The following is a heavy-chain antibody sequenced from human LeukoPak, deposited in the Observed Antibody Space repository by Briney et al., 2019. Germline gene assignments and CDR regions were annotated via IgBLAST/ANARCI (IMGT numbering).Heavy chain of an antibody. D-gene: IGHD2-15*01. CDR1: GFIFDNYD. V-gene: IGHV3-9*01. CDR3: TRGLLDY. CDR2: MRWNSGNI. Sequence: GRSLRLSCAASGFIFDNYDIHWVRQAPGKGLEWGSGMRWNSGNIGYADSVKGRFTISRDNAKNSLYLQMSSLRAEDTAMYYCTRGLLDYWGQGTLVTVSS. J-gene: IGHJ4*02.